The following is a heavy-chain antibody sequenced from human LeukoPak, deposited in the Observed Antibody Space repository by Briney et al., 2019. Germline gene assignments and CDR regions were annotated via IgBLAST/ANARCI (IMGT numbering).Heavy chain of an antibody. D-gene: IGHD6-19*01. Sequence: PGRSLRLSCAASGFTFSSYGMHWVRQAPGKGLEWVAVISYDGSNKYYADSVKGRFTISRDNSKNTLYLQMNSLRAEDTALYYCAKAVIAVQSSYGVDVWGQGTPVTVSS. CDR3: AKAVIAVQSSYGVDV. CDR1: GFTFSSYG. J-gene: IGHJ6*02. V-gene: IGHV3-30*18. CDR2: ISYDGSNK.